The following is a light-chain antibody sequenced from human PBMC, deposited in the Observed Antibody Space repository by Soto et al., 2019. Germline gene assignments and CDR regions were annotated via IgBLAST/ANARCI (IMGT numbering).Light chain of an antibody. CDR1: QDINNY. CDR2: AAS. V-gene: IGKV1-16*02. CDR3: QQYNHYPLT. J-gene: IGKJ4*01. Sequence: DIQMTQSPSSLSASVGDRVTITCRASQDINNYLAWFQQKPGKAPTSLIYAASTLQSGVPSKFSGSGSGTDFTLTISSLQPEDFATYYCQQYNHYPLTFGGGNKVEIK.